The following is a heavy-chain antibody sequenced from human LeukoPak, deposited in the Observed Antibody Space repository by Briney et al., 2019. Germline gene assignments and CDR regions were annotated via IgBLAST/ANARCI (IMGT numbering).Heavy chain of an antibody. CDR1: GYTFTSYA. CDR3: ARDSGSGNNDY. CDR2: ISAGNGNT. J-gene: IGHJ4*02. D-gene: IGHD1-26*01. V-gene: IGHV1-3*01. Sequence: ASVNVSFTASGYTFTSYAIYWVRQAPGQRLEWMGWISAGNGNTKYSQNFQGRVTFISNTSATTAFMELSSLRSEDAAVYYCARDSGSGNNDYWGQGTLVTVSS.